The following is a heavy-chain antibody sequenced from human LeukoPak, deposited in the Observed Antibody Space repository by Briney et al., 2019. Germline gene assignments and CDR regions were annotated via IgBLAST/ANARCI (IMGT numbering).Heavy chain of an antibody. J-gene: IGHJ4*02. D-gene: IGHD5-18*01. CDR1: GFTFSSYS. CDR2: ISGSGGST. Sequence: GGSLRLSCAASGFTFSSYSMSWVRQAPGKGLEWVSAISGSGGSTYYADSVKGRFTISRDNSKNTLDLQMNSLRAEDTAVYYCAKGYSYGQINCFDDWGQGTLVTVSS. V-gene: IGHV3-23*01. CDR3: AKGYSYGQINCFDD.